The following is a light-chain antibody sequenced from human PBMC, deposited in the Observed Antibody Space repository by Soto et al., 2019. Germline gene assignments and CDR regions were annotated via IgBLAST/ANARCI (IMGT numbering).Light chain of an antibody. J-gene: IGKJ3*01. Sequence: EIVMTQSPATLSVSPGERAAHSCRASRSVSSNLAWYQQKPGQAPRLLIYDASTRATGIPARFSGNGSGTEFTLSISSLQSEDFAVYYCQQYNNWPPFTFGPGTKVDVK. CDR3: QQYNNWPPFT. CDR2: DAS. CDR1: RSVSSN. V-gene: IGKV3-15*01.